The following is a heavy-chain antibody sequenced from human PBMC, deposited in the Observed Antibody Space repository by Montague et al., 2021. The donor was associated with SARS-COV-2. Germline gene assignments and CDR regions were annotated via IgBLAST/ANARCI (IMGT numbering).Heavy chain of an antibody. CDR2: IYYSGST. V-gene: IGHV4-59*01. CDR1: GGSINSYY. CDR3: ARGFDY. Sequence: SETLSLTCTVSGGSINSYYWSWIRQPPGKRLEWIGYIYYSGSTNYNPSLESRVTISVDTSKNQFSLKLSSVTAADTAVYYCARGFDYWGQGTLVTVSS. J-gene: IGHJ4*02.